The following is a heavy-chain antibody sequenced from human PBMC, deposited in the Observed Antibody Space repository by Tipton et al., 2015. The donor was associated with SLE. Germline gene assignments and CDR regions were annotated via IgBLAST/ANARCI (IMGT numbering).Heavy chain of an antibody. D-gene: IGHD4-23*01. CDR1: GGSISSYY. CDR2: VYHSGST. V-gene: IGHV4-59*01. CDR3: ATQIKDYGGNSGWYFDL. J-gene: IGHJ2*01. Sequence: TLSLTCTVSGGSISSYYWSWIRQPPGKGLEWIGYVYHSGSTNYNPSLKSRVIISLDTSKNQFSPKLSSVTAADTAVYYCATQIKDYGGNSGWYFDLWGRGTLVTVSS.